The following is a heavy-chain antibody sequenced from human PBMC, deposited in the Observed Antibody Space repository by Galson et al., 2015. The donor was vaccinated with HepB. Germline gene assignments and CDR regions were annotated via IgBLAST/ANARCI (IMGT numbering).Heavy chain of an antibody. J-gene: IGHJ4*02. CDR2: FDPEDGET. CDR3: ATAPGAAAGTEVSLTFDY. D-gene: IGHD6-13*01. V-gene: IGHV1-24*01. Sequence: SVKVSCKVSGYTLTELSMHWVRQAPGKGLEWMGGFDPEDGETIYAQKFQGRVTMTEDTSTDTAYMELSSLRSEDTAVYYCATAPGAAAGTEVSLTFDYWSQGTLVTVSS. CDR1: GYTLTELS.